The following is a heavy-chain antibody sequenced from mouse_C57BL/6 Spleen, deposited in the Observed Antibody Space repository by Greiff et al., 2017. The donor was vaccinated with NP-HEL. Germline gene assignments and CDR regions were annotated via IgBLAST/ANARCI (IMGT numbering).Heavy chain of an antibody. CDR1: GYTFTSYW. Sequence: QVQLKQPGAELVMPGASVKLSCKASGYTFTSYWMHWVKQRPGQGLEWIGEIDPSDSYTNYNQKFKGKSTLTVDKSSSTAYMQLSSLTSEDSAVYYCARSTGTRAMDYWGQGTSVTVSS. CDR3: ARSTGTRAMDY. J-gene: IGHJ4*01. V-gene: IGHV1-69*01. CDR2: IDPSDSYT. D-gene: IGHD4-1*02.